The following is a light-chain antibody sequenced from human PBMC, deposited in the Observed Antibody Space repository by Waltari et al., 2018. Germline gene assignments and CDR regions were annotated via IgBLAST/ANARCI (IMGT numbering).Light chain of an antibody. CDR2: QAN. J-gene: IGLJ2*01. Sequence: SYELTQPPSVSVSPGQTASITCSGDKLGDKYTSWYQQKPGQSPILVIYQANKRPAGIPGRFAGSNAGNTATLTISVTQAVDEADYSCQAWDSSSTVVFGGGTKLTVL. CDR1: KLGDKY. V-gene: IGLV3-1*01. CDR3: QAWDSSSTVV.